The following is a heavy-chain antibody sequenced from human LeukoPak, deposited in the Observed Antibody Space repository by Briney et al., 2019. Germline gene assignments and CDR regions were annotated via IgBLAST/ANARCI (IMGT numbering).Heavy chain of an antibody. J-gene: IGHJ4*02. CDR1: GFTFDDYG. Sequence: PGGSLRLSCAASGFTFDDYGMSWVRQAPGKGLEWVSGINWNGGSTGYADSVKGRFTISRDNAKNSLYLQMNSLRAEDTALYHCARVGYNWNDVGGNFDYWGQGTLVTVSS. V-gene: IGHV3-20*01. CDR3: ARVGYNWNDVGGNFDY. CDR2: INWNGGST. D-gene: IGHD1-1*01.